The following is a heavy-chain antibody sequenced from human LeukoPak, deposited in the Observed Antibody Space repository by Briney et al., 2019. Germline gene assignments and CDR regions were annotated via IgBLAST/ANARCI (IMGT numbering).Heavy chain of an antibody. J-gene: IGHJ4*02. D-gene: IGHD3-9*01. V-gene: IGHV3-21*01. Sequence: GGSLRLSCAASGFTFSSYSMNWVRQAPGKGLEWVSSISSSSSYIYYADSVKGRFTISRDNAKNSLCLQMNSLRAEDTAVYYCARDQGGKYFDWLLNYWGQGTLVTVSS. CDR1: GFTFSSYS. CDR2: ISSSSSYI. CDR3: ARDQGGKYFDWLLNY.